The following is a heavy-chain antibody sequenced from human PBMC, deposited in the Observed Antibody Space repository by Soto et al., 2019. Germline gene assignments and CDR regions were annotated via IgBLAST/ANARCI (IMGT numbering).Heavy chain of an antibody. Sequence: TLPVTCTASGSSIITSGNYWSWIRQHPGKGLEWIGYIYYSGSTYYNPSLKSRVTISVDTSKNQFSLKLSSVTAADTAVYYCAKDQYSSSLAYYFDYWGKGTLVIV. CDR1: GSSIITSGNY. CDR3: AKDQYSSSLAYYFDY. CDR2: IYYSGST. D-gene: IGHD6-13*01. V-gene: IGHV4-31*03. J-gene: IGHJ4*02.